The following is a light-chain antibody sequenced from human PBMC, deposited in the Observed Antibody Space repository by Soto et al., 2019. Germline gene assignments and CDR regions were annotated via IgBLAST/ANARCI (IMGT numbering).Light chain of an antibody. V-gene: IGLV1-47*01. J-gene: IGLJ3*02. CDR1: SSNIGTNY. CDR2: TSD. Sequence: QAVLTQPPSAFGTPGQRVTISCAGSSSNIGTNYIYWYQHLPGVAPKLLIYTSDQRPSGVPDRFSGSKSGTSASLAISGLRSEDEADYYYAAWDDSLSGPNWIFGGGTKLTVL. CDR3: AAWDDSLSGPNWI.